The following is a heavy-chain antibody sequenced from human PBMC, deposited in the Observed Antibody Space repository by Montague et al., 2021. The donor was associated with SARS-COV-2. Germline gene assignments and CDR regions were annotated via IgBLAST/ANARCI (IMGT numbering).Heavy chain of an antibody. CDR3: ATDGAGHYYFDN. D-gene: IGHD3-10*01. J-gene: IGHJ4*02. CDR1: GGSTKTMRYY. Sequence: SETLSLTCSVSGGSTKTMRYYWAWLRQSPGKGLEWIASVYYTGHTYYTPSLAARTAISLDTSTNHFSLTLSSVAADDTAIYYCATDGAGHYYFDNWGQGTPVIVSS. CDR2: VYYTGHT. V-gene: IGHV4-39*07.